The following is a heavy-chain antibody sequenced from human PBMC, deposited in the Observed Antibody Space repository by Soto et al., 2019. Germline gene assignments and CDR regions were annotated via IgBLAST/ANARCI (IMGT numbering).Heavy chain of an antibody. J-gene: IGHJ4*02. D-gene: IGHD6-19*01. V-gene: IGHV3-23*01. CDR2: ISGSGGST. CDR1: GFTFSSYA. CDR3: AKGNNDGQLLVRTLDY. Sequence: EVQLLESGGGLVQPGGSLRLSCAASGFTFSSYAMSWVRQAPGKGLEWVSAISGSGGSTYYADSVKGRFTISRDNSKNTLYLKMNSLRAEDTAVYYCAKGNNDGQLLVRTLDYWGQGTLVTVSS.